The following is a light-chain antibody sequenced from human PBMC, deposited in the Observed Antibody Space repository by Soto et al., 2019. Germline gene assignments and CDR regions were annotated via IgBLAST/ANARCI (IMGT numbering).Light chain of an antibody. V-gene: IGLV2-14*01. Sequence: QSVLTQPASVSGSLVQSITISYSGTSSDVGAYNYVSWYQQYPGKAPKLMIYHVTDRPSGVSNRFSGSKSGNTASLTISGLQAEDEADYYCCSYTTSNTFVFGTGTKVTVL. CDR2: HVT. J-gene: IGLJ1*01. CDR1: SSDVGAYNY. CDR3: CSYTTSNTFV.